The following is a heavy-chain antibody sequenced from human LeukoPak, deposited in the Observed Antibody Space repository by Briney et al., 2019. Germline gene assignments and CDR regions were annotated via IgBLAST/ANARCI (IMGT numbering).Heavy chain of an antibody. CDR2: LYGSGGST. CDR3: AKDQPTGQWLVLFLGDY. J-gene: IGHJ4*02. CDR1: GVPLFSHA. D-gene: IGHD6-19*01. Sequence: GGGPRLPFSAPGVPLFSHAMRWGRPAPREGGGGGSALYGSGGSTYYADSVKGRFTISRDNSKNTLYLQMNSLRAEDTAVYYCAKDQPTGQWLVLFLGDYWGQGTLVTVSS. V-gene: IGHV3-23*01.